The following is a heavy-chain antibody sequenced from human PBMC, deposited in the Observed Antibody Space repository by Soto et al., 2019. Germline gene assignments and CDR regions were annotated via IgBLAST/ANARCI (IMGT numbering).Heavy chain of an antibody. D-gene: IGHD3-10*01. CDR2: IYYSGST. Sequence: TSETLPLTCTVSGGSISSYYWSWIRQPPGKGLEWIGYIYYSGSTNYNPSLKSRVTISVDTSKNQFSLKLNPMTAADTAVYYCARHNYGSGSTYFDYWGQGTLVTVSS. J-gene: IGHJ4*02. CDR1: GGSISSYY. CDR3: ARHNYGSGSTYFDY. V-gene: IGHV4-59*08.